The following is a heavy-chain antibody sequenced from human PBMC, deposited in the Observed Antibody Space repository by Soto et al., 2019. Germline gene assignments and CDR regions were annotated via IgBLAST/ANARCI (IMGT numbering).Heavy chain of an antibody. Sequence: PSETLSLTCAVYGGPFSGYYWSWIRQPPGKGLEWIGEINHSGSTNYNPSIKSRITISVDTSKTQFSLKLNSVTAADTAVYYCARGPYPYYFDYWGQGTLVTVSS. J-gene: IGHJ4*02. CDR3: ARGPYPYYFDY. V-gene: IGHV4-34*01. CDR1: GGPFSGYY. CDR2: INHSGST.